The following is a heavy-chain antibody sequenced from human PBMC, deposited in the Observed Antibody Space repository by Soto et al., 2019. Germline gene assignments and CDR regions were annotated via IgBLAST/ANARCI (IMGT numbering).Heavy chain of an antibody. Sequence: QVQLVQSGAEVKKPGSSVRVSCKASGDTFNFYSINWVRQAPGLGLEWMGRINPILSMSNYAQRFHGRVTMTANKSMSTAYMELSSLRSEDTAMYYCASSYGSGYRAFDSWGQGALVTVSS. V-gene: IGHV1-69*02. J-gene: IGHJ4*02. CDR1: GDTFNFYS. CDR2: INPILSMS. D-gene: IGHD3-10*01. CDR3: ASSYGSGYRAFDS.